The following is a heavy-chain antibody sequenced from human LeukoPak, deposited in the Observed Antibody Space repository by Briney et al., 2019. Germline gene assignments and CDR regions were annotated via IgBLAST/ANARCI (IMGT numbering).Heavy chain of an antibody. CDR2: INPSSGGT. CDR3: ARDVGEYCSSVSCYASDY. Sequence: ASVKVSCKASGYTFTSYGISWVRQAPGQGLEWMGWINPSSGGTNYAQKFQGRVTMTRDTSISTAYMELSRLRSGDTAVYYCARDVGEYCSSVSCYASDYWGQGTLVTVSS. V-gene: IGHV1-2*02. CDR1: GYTFTSYG. J-gene: IGHJ4*02. D-gene: IGHD2-2*01.